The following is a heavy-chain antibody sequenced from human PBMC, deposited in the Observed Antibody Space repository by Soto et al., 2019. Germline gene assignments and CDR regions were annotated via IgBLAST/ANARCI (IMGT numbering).Heavy chain of an antibody. V-gene: IGHV3-73*01. CDR3: TRLISAAQDY. CDR1: GCVFKDSS. Sequence: EVLLVESGGGVVQPGGSLKLSCAAAGCVFKDSSIHWVRQASGKGLEWVGRIRDRAYNYATAYTASVKGRFTISRDGSNNTAYLQMTSLKTEDTAIYYCTRLISAAQDYWGQGTLVTVSS. J-gene: IGHJ4*02. CDR2: IRDRAYNYAT. D-gene: IGHD3-10*01.